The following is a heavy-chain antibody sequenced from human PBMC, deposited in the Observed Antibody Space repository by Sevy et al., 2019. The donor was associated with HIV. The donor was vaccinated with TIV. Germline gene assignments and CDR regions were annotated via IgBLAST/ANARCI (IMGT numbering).Heavy chain of an antibody. CDR2: INSDGSNI. CDR3: AKFKKRPHVWLPGGLDV. D-gene: IGHD3-16*01. J-gene: IGHJ6*02. CDR1: GFTFSGYW. V-gene: IGHV3-74*01. Sequence: GGSLRLSCDASGFTFSGYWMHWVRQVPGKGPVWVSLINSDGSNINYADSVKGRFTISRDNAENSLFLQMNRLRVEDTAVYYCAKFKKRPHVWLPGGLDVWGQGTTVTVSS.